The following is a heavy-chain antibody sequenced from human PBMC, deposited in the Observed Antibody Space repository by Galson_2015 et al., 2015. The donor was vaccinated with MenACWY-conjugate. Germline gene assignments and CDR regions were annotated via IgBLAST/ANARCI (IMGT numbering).Heavy chain of an antibody. Sequence: SCKASGYTFTRYYFHWVRQAPGQGLEWMGKINPSGGSTNYAQKLQGRVTMTRDTSTRTVYMELSSLRSEDTAVYYCARENYYYDSSGYSMYYFDYWGQGTLVTVSS. CDR2: INPSGGST. CDR1: GYTFTRYY. J-gene: IGHJ4*02. D-gene: IGHD3-22*01. V-gene: IGHV1-46*01. CDR3: ARENYYYDSSGYSMYYFDY.